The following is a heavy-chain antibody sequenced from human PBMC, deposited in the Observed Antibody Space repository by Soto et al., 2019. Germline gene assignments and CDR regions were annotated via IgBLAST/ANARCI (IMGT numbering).Heavy chain of an antibody. CDR1: GFTFSSYA. Sequence: PGGSLRLSCAASGFTFSSYAMHWVRQAPGKGLEWVAVISYDGSNKYYADSVKGRFTISRDNSKNTPYLQMNSLRAEDTAVYYCARERGFFDYWGQGTLVTVSS. D-gene: IGHD3-10*01. CDR3: ARERGFFDY. CDR2: ISYDGSNK. J-gene: IGHJ4*02. V-gene: IGHV3-30-3*01.